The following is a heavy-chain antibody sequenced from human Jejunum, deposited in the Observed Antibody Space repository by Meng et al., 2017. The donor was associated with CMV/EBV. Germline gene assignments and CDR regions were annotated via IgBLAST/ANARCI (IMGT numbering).Heavy chain of an antibody. CDR1: EFTFSDYY. CDR2: ISGNTKVT. Sequence: QGHLVAFGGGLVKPGGSLTLACAASEFTFSDYYMSGIRQAPGKGLEWISYISGNTKVTNYADSVKGRFTISRDNAKNSLYLQMSSLRGEDTAVYYCARAGLGHNSFDPWGQGTLVTVSS. D-gene: IGHD2-15*01. V-gene: IGHV3-11*05. CDR3: ARAGLGHNSFDP. J-gene: IGHJ5*02.